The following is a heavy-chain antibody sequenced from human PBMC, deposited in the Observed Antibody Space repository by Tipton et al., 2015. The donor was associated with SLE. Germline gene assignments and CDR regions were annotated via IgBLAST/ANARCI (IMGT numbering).Heavy chain of an antibody. CDR2: IIPIFGTA. CDR1: GYTFTSYG. Sequence: QSGPEVKKPGASVKVSCKASGYTFTSYGISWVRQAPGQGLEWMGGIIPIFGTANYAQKFQGRVTITADESTSTAYMELSSLRSEDPAVYYCASGPRRFDYWGQGTLVTVSS. V-gene: IGHV1-69*13. CDR3: ASGPRRFDY. J-gene: IGHJ4*02.